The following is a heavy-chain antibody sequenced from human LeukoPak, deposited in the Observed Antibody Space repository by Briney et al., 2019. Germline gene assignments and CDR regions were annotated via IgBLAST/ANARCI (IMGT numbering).Heavy chain of an antibody. Sequence: PSETLSLTCAVYGGSFSGYYWSWIRQPPGKGLEWIGEINHSGSTNYNPSLKSRVTISVDTSKNQFSLKLSSVTAADTAVYYCARGRRYYDFWSGYYTGDYYYYYYTDVWGKGTTVTVSS. J-gene: IGHJ6*03. D-gene: IGHD3-3*01. CDR1: GGSFSGYY. V-gene: IGHV4-34*01. CDR2: INHSGST. CDR3: ARGRRYYDFWSGYYTGDYYYYYYTDV.